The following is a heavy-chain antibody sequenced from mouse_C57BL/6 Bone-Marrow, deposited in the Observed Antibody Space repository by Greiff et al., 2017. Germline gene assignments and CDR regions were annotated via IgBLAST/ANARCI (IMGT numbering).Heavy chain of an antibody. D-gene: IGHD1-1*01. Sequence: QVQLQQPGAELVMPGASVKLSCKASGYTFTSYWMHWVKQRPGQGLEWIGEIAPSDSYTNYNQKLKGKSTLTVDKSSSTAYMQLSSLTSEDSAVYYCAREGFYYYGSSSYAMDYWGQGTSVTVAS. CDR3: AREGFYYYGSSSYAMDY. V-gene: IGHV1-69*01. J-gene: IGHJ4*01. CDR2: IAPSDSYT. CDR1: GYTFTSYW.